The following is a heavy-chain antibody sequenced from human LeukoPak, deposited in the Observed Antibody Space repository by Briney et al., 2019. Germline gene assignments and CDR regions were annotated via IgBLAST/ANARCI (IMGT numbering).Heavy chain of an antibody. CDR2: ISGSGGST. CDR1: GFTFSSYA. D-gene: IGHD3-9*01. CDR3: ARGRNFDWLLHDAFDI. J-gene: IGHJ3*02. V-gene: IGHV3-23*01. Sequence: GGSLRLSCAASGFTFSSYAMSWVRQAPGKGLEWVSAISGSGGSTYYADSVKGRFTISRDNSKNTLYLQMNSLRAEDTAVYYCARGRNFDWLLHDAFDIWGQGTMVTVSS.